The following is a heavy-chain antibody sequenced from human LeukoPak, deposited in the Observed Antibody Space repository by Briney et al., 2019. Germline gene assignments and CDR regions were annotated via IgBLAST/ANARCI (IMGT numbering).Heavy chain of an antibody. Sequence: PSETLSLTCTVSGYSISNGYYWGWIRQPPGKGLEWIGSIYHSGSTYYNPSLKSRVTISVDTSKNQFSLKLSSVAAADTAVYYCARGHGTGSDLYQFDYWGQGTLLTVSS. CDR2: IYHSGST. V-gene: IGHV4-38-2*02. CDR1: GYSISNGYY. CDR3: ARGHGTGSDLYQFDY. J-gene: IGHJ4*02. D-gene: IGHD3-10*01.